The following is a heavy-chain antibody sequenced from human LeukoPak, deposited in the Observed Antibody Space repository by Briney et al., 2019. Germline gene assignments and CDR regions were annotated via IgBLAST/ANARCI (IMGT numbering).Heavy chain of an antibody. CDR2: IIPILGIA. CDR3: ARGRRNSIYCSSTSCYRFCAFDI. V-gene: IGHV1-69*04. J-gene: IGHJ3*02. Sequence: SVTVSCKASGGTFSSYAISWVRQAPGQGLEWIGRIIPILGIANYAQKFQGRVTITADKSTSTAYMELSSLRSEDTAVYYCARGRRNSIYCSSTSCYRFCAFDIWGQGTMVTVSS. D-gene: IGHD2-2*01. CDR1: GGTFSSYA.